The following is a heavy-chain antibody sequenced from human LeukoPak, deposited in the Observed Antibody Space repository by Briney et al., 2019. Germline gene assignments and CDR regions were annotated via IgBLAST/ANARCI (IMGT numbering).Heavy chain of an antibody. D-gene: IGHD5-18*01. V-gene: IGHV3-7*04. CDR3: ARDLDTRNSYGFGY. CDR2: INRDGSEK. Sequence: GGSLRLSCAASGFSFSNYWMNWVRQAPGKGLEWVANINRDGSEKYYVDSVKGRFTISRDNAKNSLYLQMNSLGAEDTAMYYCARDLDTRNSYGFGYWGQGTLVTVSS. J-gene: IGHJ4*02. CDR1: GFSFSNYW.